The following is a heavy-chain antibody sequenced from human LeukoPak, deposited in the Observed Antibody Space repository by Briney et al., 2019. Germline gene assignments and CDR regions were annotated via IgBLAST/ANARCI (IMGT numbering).Heavy chain of an antibody. D-gene: IGHD6-13*01. V-gene: IGHV3-21*01. J-gene: IGHJ4*02. CDR1: GFTFSDFN. CDR2: ITGSSAFI. Sequence: GGSLRLSCAASGFTFSDFNMNWVRQAPGKGLEWVSSITGSSAFIYYADSVKGRFTISRDNAKNSQYLQMNSLRAEDTAVYYCARLYSSSWYFDSWGQGTLVTVSS. CDR3: ARLYSSSWYFDS.